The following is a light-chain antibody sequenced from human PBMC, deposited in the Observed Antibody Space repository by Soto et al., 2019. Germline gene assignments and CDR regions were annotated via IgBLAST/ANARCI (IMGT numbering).Light chain of an antibody. CDR2: YDD. V-gene: IGLV1-36*01. J-gene: IGLJ3*02. CDR1: RSNIGENA. Sequence: QSVLTQPPSLSEAPRQRVTISCSRSRSNIGENAVNWYQQFPGKAPKLLIYYDDLLPSGVSDRFSGSKSGTSASLAISGLQSEDEADYYCAAWDNSLNGWVFGGGTKLTVL. CDR3: AAWDNSLNGWV.